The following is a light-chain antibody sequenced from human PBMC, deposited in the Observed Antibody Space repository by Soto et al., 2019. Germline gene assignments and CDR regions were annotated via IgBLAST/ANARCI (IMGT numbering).Light chain of an antibody. CDR2: GNS. CDR1: SSNIGAGYE. J-gene: IGLJ2*01. CDR3: QSYDSSLSGKV. V-gene: IGLV1-40*01. Sequence: QPVLTQPPSVSGAPGQKVTISCTGSSSNIGAGYEVHWYQQLPGTAPKLLISGNSDRPSGVPDRFSGSKSGTSASLAITGLQAEDEADYYCQSYDSSLSGKVFGGGTQLTVL.